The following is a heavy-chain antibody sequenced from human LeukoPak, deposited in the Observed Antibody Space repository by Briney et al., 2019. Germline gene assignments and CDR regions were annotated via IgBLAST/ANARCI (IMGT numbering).Heavy chain of an antibody. CDR2: IGSSGGNT. Sequence: PGGSLRLSCAASGFTFSSYTMNWVRQAPGKGLEWFSGIGSSGGNTYYADSVKGRFTISRDNSKNTLYLQVNSLRAEDTAMYYCARNILFAFDIWGQGTMVTVSS. CDR3: ARNILFAFDI. CDR1: GFTFSSYT. J-gene: IGHJ3*02. V-gene: IGHV3-23*01.